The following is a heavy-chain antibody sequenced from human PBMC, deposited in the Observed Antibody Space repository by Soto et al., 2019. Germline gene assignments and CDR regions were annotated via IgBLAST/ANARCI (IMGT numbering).Heavy chain of an antibody. V-gene: IGHV5-51*01. CDR1: GYSFTSYW. J-gene: IGHJ6*02. Sequence: PGESLKISCKGSGYSFTSYWIGWVRQMPGKGLEWMGIIYPGDSDPRYSPSFQGQVTISADKSISTAYLQWSSLKASDTAMYYCARPREAGKNYYGVDVWGQGTTVTVSS. CDR3: ARPREAGKNYYGVDV. CDR2: IYPGDSDP. D-gene: IGHD6-19*01.